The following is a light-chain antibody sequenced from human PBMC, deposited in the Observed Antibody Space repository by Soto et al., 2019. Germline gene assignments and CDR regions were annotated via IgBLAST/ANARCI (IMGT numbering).Light chain of an antibody. Sequence: DIQMTQSPSSLSASVGDRVTITCRASQRISSYLNWYQQKPGKAPKFLIYAASSLQSGVPSRFSGSGSGTDFTLTISSLQPEDFATDYCQQSYSIPWTFGQGTKVEIK. V-gene: IGKV1-39*01. J-gene: IGKJ1*01. CDR3: QQSYSIPWT. CDR1: QRISSY. CDR2: AAS.